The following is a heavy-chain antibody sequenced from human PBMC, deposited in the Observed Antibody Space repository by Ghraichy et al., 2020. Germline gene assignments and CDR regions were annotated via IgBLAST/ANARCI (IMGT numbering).Heavy chain of an antibody. Sequence: GGSLRLSCVASGFTFSVHYMDWVRQVPGKGLEWVGRIRNKTKGYTTEYAASVKGRFTISRDDSKNSLYLQMNSLKTEDTAMYYCARDYAESGAYFDYWGQGTPVTVAS. CDR3: ARDYAESGAYFDY. D-gene: IGHD3-10*01. J-gene: IGHJ4*02. CDR2: IRNKTKGYTT. V-gene: IGHV3-72*01. CDR1: GFTFSVHY.